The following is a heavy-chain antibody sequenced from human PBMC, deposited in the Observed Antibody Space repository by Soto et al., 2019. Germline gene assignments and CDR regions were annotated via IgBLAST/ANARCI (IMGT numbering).Heavy chain of an antibody. Sequence: ASVKVSCKASGFTFTTYALHWVRQAPGQRLEWMGWINAGNGNTKYSQKFQGRVTITRDTSASTAYMELSSLRSEDTAAYYCAREVLVYFDYWGQGTPVTVSS. J-gene: IGHJ4*02. D-gene: IGHD3-9*01. CDR2: INAGNGNT. CDR3: AREVLVYFDY. V-gene: IGHV1-3*01. CDR1: GFTFTTYA.